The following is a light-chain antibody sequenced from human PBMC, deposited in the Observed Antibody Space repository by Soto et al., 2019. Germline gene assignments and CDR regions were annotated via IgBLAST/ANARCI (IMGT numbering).Light chain of an antibody. V-gene: IGKV1-5*03. CDR2: TAS. CDR3: QQYNDNWT. CDR1: QSVSRW. Sequence: EIGRTPLPPTLLKKIGDRVTITCRASQSVSRWLAWYQQKPGKAPKLLIYTASTLESGVPSRFSGSGSGTEFTLAISSLQPDDSATYYCQQYNDNWTFGQGPKVDIK. J-gene: IGKJ1*01.